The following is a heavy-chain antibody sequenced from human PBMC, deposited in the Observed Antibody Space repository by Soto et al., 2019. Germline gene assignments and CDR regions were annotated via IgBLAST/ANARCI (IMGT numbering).Heavy chain of an antibody. CDR3: TKASGYCSSTSCFEGDAFDI. J-gene: IGHJ3*02. V-gene: IGHV3-15*01. Sequence: PGGSLRLSCAASGFTFSNAWMSWVRQAPGKGLEWVGRIKSKTDGGTTDYAAPVKGRFTISRDDSKNTLYLQMNSLKTEDTAVYYCTKASGYCSSTSCFEGDAFDIWGQGTMVTVSS. CDR2: IKSKTDGGTT. CDR1: GFTFSNAW. D-gene: IGHD2-2*01.